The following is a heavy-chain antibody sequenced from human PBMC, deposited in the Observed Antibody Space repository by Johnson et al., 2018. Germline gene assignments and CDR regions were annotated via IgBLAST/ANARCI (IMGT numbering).Heavy chain of an antibody. D-gene: IGHD6-13*01. J-gene: IGHJ1*01. CDR3: SMDHTDRSSWLHLEYFQH. CDR2: IKQDGSEK. CDR1: RFIFSSYW. V-gene: IGHV3-7*04. Sequence: VQLVESGGGLVQPGGSLSLSCAASRFIFSSYWMSWVRQAPGKGLEWVANIKQDGSEKYYVDSVRGRFTISTDNAKNSLYLQMNSLRAEGTAVYYWSMDHTDRSSWLHLEYFQHWGQGTLVTVSS.